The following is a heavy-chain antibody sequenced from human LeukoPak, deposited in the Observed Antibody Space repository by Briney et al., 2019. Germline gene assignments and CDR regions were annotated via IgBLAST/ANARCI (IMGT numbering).Heavy chain of an antibody. V-gene: IGHV3-30*04. Sequence: GGSLRLSCAASGFTFSSYAMHWVRQAPGKGLEGVAVISYDGSNKYYADSVKGRFTISRDNSKNTLYLQMNSLRAEDTAVYYCARDIPPEYSYGPYYYYYGMDVWGQGTTVTVSS. CDR1: GFTFSSYA. CDR2: ISYDGSNK. CDR3: ARDIPPEYSYGPYYYYYGMDV. J-gene: IGHJ6*02. D-gene: IGHD5-18*01.